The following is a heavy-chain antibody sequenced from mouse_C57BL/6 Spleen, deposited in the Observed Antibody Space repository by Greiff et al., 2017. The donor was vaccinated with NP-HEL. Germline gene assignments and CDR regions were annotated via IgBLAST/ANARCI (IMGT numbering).Heavy chain of an antibody. V-gene: IGHV5-15*01. Sequence: VQLKESGGGLVQPGGSLKLSCAASGFTFSDYGMAWVRQAPRKGPEWVAFISNLAYSIYYADTVTGRFTISRENAKNTLYLEMSSLRSEDTAMYYCARTSFGYFDVWGTGTTVTVSS. CDR2: ISNLAYSI. D-gene: IGHD1-2*01. CDR3: ARTSFGYFDV. J-gene: IGHJ1*03. CDR1: GFTFSDYG.